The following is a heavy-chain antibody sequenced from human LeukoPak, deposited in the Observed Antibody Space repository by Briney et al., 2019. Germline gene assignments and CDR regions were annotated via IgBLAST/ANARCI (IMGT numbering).Heavy chain of an antibody. Sequence: PSETLSLTCTVSGDSDTRYYRGWIRQPPGKGLEWIGYIHYSGGTNYNPSLKSRVTISVDTSKNQFSLKLTSVTAADTAVYYCARDRHGSGSARRFDPWGQGTLVTVSS. J-gene: IGHJ5*02. CDR2: IHYSGGT. CDR3: ARDRHGSGSARRFDP. D-gene: IGHD3-10*01. CDR1: GDSDTRYY. V-gene: IGHV4-59*02.